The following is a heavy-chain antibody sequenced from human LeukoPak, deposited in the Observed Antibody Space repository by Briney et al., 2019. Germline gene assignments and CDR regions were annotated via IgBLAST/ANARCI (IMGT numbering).Heavy chain of an antibody. J-gene: IGHJ5*02. CDR1: GYTFTAYG. D-gene: IGHD3-10*01. V-gene: IGHV1-8*03. CDR3: ARMNFASGSADNWFDP. CDR2: VTPNSGNT. Sequence: ASVKVSCKASGYTFTAYGISWVRQAPGQGLEWMGWVTPNSGNTGYAQIFQGRVTITRNTSISTAYMELSSLTSEDTAVYYCARMNFASGSADNWFDPWGQGTLVTVSS.